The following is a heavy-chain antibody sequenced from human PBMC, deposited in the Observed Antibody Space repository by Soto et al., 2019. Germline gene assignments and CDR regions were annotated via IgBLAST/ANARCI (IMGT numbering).Heavy chain of an antibody. CDR2: IWYDESNK. V-gene: IGHV3-33*01. CDR1: GFAVNRFG. D-gene: IGHD6-13*01. J-gene: IGHJ6*02. CDR3: VRDDGVAAAGPYYYYAMDV. Sequence: QVQLVESGGGVVRPGRSLRLSCAASGFAVNRFGVHWVRQAPGKGLEGVAVIWYDESNKFYADSVKGRFSISRDNSKNTLYLQMNSLRAADTAVYYCVRDDGVAAAGPYYYYAMDVWGQGTTVIVSS.